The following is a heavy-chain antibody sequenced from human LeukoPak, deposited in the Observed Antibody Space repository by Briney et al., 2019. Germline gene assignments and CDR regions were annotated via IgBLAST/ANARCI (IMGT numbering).Heavy chain of an antibody. D-gene: IGHD3-9*01. CDR2: IYYSGST. CDR3: ARTIYYYYYMDV. V-gene: IGHV4-61*08. CDR1: GGSISSGDYY. Sequence: SETLSLTCTVSGGSISSGDYYWSWIRQPPGKGLEWIGYIYYSGSTNYNPSLKSRLTISIDTSKNQFSLKLSSVTAADTAVYYCARTIYYYYYMDVWGKGTTVTVSS. J-gene: IGHJ6*03.